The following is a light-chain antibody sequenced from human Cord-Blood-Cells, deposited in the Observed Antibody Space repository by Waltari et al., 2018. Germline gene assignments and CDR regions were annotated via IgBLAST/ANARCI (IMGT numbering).Light chain of an antibody. CDR1: QSVSSY. CDR3: QQYGSSRKT. CDR2: GAS. J-gene: IGKJ1*01. Sequence: EIVLTQSPATLSLSPGERATLSCRASQSVSSYLAWYQQKPGQAPRLLIYGASSRATGIPDRFSGSGAGTDFTLIISRLEPEDFVVYYCQQYGSSRKTFGQGTKVEIK. V-gene: IGKV3-20*01.